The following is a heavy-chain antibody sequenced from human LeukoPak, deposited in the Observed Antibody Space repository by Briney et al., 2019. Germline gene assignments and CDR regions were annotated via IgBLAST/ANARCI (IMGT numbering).Heavy chain of an antibody. CDR2: VYPGGCDT. D-gene: IGHD1-26*01. V-gene: IGHV5-51*01. J-gene: IGHJ4*02. CDR3: ARLHSGTYLGDY. Sequence: GESLKISCKGSGYSFTDYWIGWVRQMPGKELEWMWIVYPGGCDTRYSPSFQGQVTISADKSISTADLQWSSLNASDAARCYCARLHSGTYLGDYWGQGTLVTVS. CDR1: GYSFTDYW.